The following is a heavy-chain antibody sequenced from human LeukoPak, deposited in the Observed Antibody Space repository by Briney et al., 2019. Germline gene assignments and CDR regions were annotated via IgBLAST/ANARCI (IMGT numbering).Heavy chain of an antibody. J-gene: IGHJ4*02. V-gene: IGHV1-46*01. CDR1: GYTFTSYY. CDR3: ARGPPNYYDSSGPATQSPWTFDY. D-gene: IGHD3-22*01. Sequence: GASVKVSCKASGYTFTSYYMHWVRQAPGQGLECMGIINPSGGSTRYAQKFQGRVTMTRDASTSTVYMELCSLRSEDTAVYYCARGPPNYYDSSGPATQSPWTFDYWGQGTLVTVSS. CDR2: INPSGGST.